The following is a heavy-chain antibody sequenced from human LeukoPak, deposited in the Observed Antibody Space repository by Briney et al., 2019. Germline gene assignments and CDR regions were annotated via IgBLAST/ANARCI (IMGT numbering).Heavy chain of an antibody. J-gene: IGHJ4*02. D-gene: IGHD3-9*01. CDR3: ARTLLPSYYDILTGSTLLDY. Sequence: SETLSLTCTVSGGSISSSSYYWGWIRQPPGKGLEWIGYIYYSGSTNYNPSLKSRVTISVDTSKNQFSLRLSSVTAADTAVYYCARTLLPSYYDILTGSTLLDYWGQGTLVTVSS. CDR2: IYYSGST. CDR1: GGSISSSSYY. V-gene: IGHV4-61*05.